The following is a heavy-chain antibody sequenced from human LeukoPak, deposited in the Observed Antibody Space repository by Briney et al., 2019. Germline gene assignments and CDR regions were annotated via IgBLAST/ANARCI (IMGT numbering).Heavy chain of an antibody. CDR3: ANDAHHGSCCSGILHS. D-gene: IGHD3-10*02. J-gene: IGHJ4*02. V-gene: IGHV3-30*02. CDR2: IWNDGSKE. Sequence: GGSLRLSCAVSGLIFSDYGMHWLRQAPGKGLEWVAFIWNDGSKEYYADSVKGRFTISRDNSKNTLYLQMNSLRAEDTAVYYCANDAHHGSCCSGILHSWGQESLVTVSS. CDR1: GLIFSDYG.